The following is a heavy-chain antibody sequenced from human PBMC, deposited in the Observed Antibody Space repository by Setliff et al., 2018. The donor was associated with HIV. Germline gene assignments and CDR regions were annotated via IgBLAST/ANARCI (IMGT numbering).Heavy chain of an antibody. CDR1: GGSISEYY. J-gene: IGHJ5*02. V-gene: IGHV4-59*08. CDR2: IDYSGST. CDR3: ARRRCSAASCPDNSWNWLDP. D-gene: IGHD2-15*01. Sequence: SETLSLTCTVSGGSISEYYWSWIRQPPGKGLEWIGYIDYSGSTNYNASLKSRLTMSIDTSKSQFSLKLRSVTAADTAMYYCARRRCSAASCPDNSWNWLDPWGQGTLVTVSS.